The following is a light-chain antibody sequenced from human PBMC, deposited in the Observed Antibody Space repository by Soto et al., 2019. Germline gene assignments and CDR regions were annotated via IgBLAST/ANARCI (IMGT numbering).Light chain of an antibody. CDR2: STS. CDR3: LLYYGGAPV. Sequence: QAVVTQEPSLTVSPGGTVTLTCASSTGAVTSGYYPNWFQQKPGQAPTALIYSTSNKHSWTPTRSSGSLLGGKAALTLSGVQPEDEAEYYCLLYYGGAPVFGGGTKLTVL. CDR1: TGAVTSGYY. V-gene: IGLV7-43*01. J-gene: IGLJ3*02.